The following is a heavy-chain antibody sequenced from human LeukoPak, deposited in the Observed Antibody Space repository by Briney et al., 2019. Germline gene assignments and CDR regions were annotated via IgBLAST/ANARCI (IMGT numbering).Heavy chain of an antibody. D-gene: IGHD4-17*01. V-gene: IGHV3-9*01. CDR3: AKDITRYGDYSFDY. CDR2: ISWNSGSI. J-gene: IGHJ4*02. Sequence: PGRSLRLSCAASGFTFDDYAMHWVRQAPGKGLEWVSGISWNSGSIGYADSVKGRFTISRDNAKNSLYLQMNSLRAEDTALYYCAKDITRYGDYSFDYWGQGTLVTVSS. CDR1: GFTFDDYA.